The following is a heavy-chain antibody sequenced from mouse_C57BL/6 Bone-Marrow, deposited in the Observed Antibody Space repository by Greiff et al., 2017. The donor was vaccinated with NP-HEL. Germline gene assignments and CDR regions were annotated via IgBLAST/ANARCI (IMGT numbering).Heavy chain of an antibody. J-gene: IGHJ4*01. D-gene: IGHD6-1*01. Sequence: EVKVVESGGGLVQSGRSLRLSCATSGFTFSDFYMEWVRQAPGKGLEWIAASRNKANDYTTEYSASVKGRFIVSRDTSQSILYLTLHALRAEDTAIYVWARDAQPAGDIDDWGQGTSVTVSS. CDR1: GFTFSDFY. CDR2: SRNKANDYTT. CDR3: ARDAQPAGDIDD. V-gene: IGHV7-1*01.